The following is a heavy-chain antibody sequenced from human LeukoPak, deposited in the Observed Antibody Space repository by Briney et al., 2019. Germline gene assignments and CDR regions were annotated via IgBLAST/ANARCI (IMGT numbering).Heavy chain of an antibody. J-gene: IGHJ6*02. Sequence: SETLSLTCTVSGGSISSYYWSWLRQPPGKGLEWIGYIYYSGSTSYNPSLKSRVTISVDTSKNQFSLKLSSVTAADTAVYYCARDSRIAVAGYYYYYGMDVWGQGTTVTVSS. D-gene: IGHD6-19*01. CDR2: IYYSGST. CDR1: GGSISSYY. CDR3: ARDSRIAVAGYYYYYGMDV. V-gene: IGHV4-59*01.